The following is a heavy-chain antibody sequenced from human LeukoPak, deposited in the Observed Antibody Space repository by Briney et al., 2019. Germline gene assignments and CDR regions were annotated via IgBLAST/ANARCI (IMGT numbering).Heavy chain of an antibody. CDR3: ARDRCSSTSCYAHHFDY. Sequence: PGGSLRLSCAASGFTFSSYWMHWVRQAPGKGLVWVSRINSDGSSTSYADSVKGRFTISRDNAKNSLYLQMNSLRAEDTAVYYCARDRCSSTSCYAHHFDYWGQGTLVTVSS. D-gene: IGHD2-2*01. J-gene: IGHJ4*02. CDR1: GFTFSSYW. V-gene: IGHV3-74*01. CDR2: INSDGSST.